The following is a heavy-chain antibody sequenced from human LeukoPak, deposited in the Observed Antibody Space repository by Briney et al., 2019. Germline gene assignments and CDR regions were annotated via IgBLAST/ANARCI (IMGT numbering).Heavy chain of an antibody. J-gene: IGHJ5*02. V-gene: IGHV1-3*01. Sequence: ASVKVSCKASGYTFTSYAMHWVRQAPGQRLEWMGWINAGNGNTKYSQKFQGRVTITRDTSASTAYMELSSLRSEDTAVYYCARGITMVRGDKFDPWGQGTLVTLSS. D-gene: IGHD3-10*01. CDR2: INAGNGNT. CDR3: ARGITMVRGDKFDP. CDR1: GYTFTSYA.